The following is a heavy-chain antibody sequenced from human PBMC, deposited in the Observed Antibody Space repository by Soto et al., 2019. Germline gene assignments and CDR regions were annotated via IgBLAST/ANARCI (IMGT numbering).Heavy chain of an antibody. CDR2: ISRDGGTK. CDR3: PGEVASGY. CDR1: GFTVSTYG. D-gene: IGHD2-21*01. Sequence: QVQLVESGGGVVQPGRSLRLSCAVSGFTVSTYGMHWVRQAPGKGLEWVAVISRDGGTKYYADSVKGRFPISRDNSRNTLFLEMNSLRGDDMALYYCPGEVASGYWGQGTLVTVSS. V-gene: IGHV3-30*03. J-gene: IGHJ4*02.